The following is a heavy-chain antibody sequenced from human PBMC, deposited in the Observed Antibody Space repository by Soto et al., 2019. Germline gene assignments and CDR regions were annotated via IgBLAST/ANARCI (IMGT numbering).Heavy chain of an antibody. CDR2: IYYSGST. D-gene: IGHD3-22*01. CDR1: GGSISSYY. Sequence: PSETLSLTCTVSGGSISSYYWSWIRQPPGKGLEWIGYIYYSGSTNYNPSLKSRVTISVDTSKNQFSLKLSSVTAADTAVYYCARLGSGYYHSDYWGQGTLVTVSS. J-gene: IGHJ4*02. V-gene: IGHV4-59*01. CDR3: ARLGSGYYHSDY.